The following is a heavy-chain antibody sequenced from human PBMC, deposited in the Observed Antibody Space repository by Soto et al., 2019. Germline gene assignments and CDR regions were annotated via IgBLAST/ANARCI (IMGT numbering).Heavy chain of an antibody. V-gene: IGHV1-2*04. D-gene: IGHD2-15*01. CDR3: ARVLSRGGSGFAFDI. CDR1: GYTFTGYY. J-gene: IGHJ3*02. Sequence: EASVKVSCKASGYTFTGYYMHWVRQAPGQGLEWMGWINPNSGGTNYAQKFQGWVTMTRDTSISTAYMELSRLRSDDTAVYYCARVLSRGGSGFAFDIWAQGTMVTVSS. CDR2: INPNSGGT.